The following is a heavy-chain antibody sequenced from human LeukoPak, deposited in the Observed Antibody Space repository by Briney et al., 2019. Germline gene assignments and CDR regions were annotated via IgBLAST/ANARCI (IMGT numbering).Heavy chain of an antibody. J-gene: IGHJ6*02. CDR3: AREDDDSNGIDV. CDR1: GFTFSNYA. CDR2: ISYDGKHK. V-gene: IGHV3-30*04. D-gene: IGHD4-11*01. Sequence: GRSLRLSCAASGFTFSNYAMEWVRQAPGKGLEWVALISYDGKHKYYADSMKGRFTISRDNSKNTLYLQMNSPRAEDTAVYYCAREDDDSNGIDVWGHGTTVTVSS.